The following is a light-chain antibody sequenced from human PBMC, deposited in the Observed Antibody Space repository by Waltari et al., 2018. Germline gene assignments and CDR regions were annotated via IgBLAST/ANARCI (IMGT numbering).Light chain of an antibody. CDR2: GVS. Sequence: QSAPTQPPSVSGSPGQSVTISCTGTSSDVGTYNYVLWYQQHPGKAPKLMIYGVSNRPSGVSDRFSGSKSGNTASLTISGLQAEDEADYYCCSYTTSSTWVFGGGTRLTVL. CDR3: CSYTTSSTWV. J-gene: IGLJ2*01. V-gene: IGLV2-14*03. CDR1: SSDVGTYNY.